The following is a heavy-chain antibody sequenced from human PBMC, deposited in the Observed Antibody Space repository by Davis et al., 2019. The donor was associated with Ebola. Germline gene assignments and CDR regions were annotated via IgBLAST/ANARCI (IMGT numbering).Heavy chain of an antibody. CDR3: AKDIGALPYSSPFEY. CDR1: GFTFSSYA. J-gene: IGHJ4*02. CDR2: INGDGSST. V-gene: IGHV3-74*01. D-gene: IGHD6-13*01. Sequence: GESLKISCASSGFTFSSYAMSWVRQAPGKGLEWVSGINGDGSSTSYADSVKGRFTISRDNAKNTLYLQMNSLRAEDTAVYYCAKDIGALPYSSPFEYWGQGTLVTVSS.